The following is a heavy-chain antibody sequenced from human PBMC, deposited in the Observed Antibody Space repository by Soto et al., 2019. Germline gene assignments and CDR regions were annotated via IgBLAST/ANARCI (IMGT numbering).Heavy chain of an antibody. J-gene: IGHJ6*03. Sequence: GGSLRLSCAASGFTFSSYDMHWVRQATGKGLEWVSAIGTAGDTYYPGSVKGRFTISRENAKNSLYLQMNSLRAGDTAVYYCARGLYCSSTSCYLNYYMDVWGKGTTVTVSS. CDR1: GFTFSSYD. D-gene: IGHD2-2*01. CDR2: IGTAGDT. CDR3: ARGLYCSSTSCYLNYYMDV. V-gene: IGHV3-13*01.